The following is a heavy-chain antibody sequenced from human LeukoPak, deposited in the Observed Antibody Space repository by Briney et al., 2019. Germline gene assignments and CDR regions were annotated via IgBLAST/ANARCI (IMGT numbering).Heavy chain of an antibody. CDR1: GFTFTNYW. Sequence: GGSLRLSCAASGFTFTNYWMHWVRQAPGMGLVWVSRLPPDELDIIYADSVKGRFTVSRDDAKNTVDLQMNSLRGEDTAVYYCVRGRGSYGWFDPWGQGTLVTVSS. J-gene: IGHJ5*02. D-gene: IGHD3-10*01. CDR3: VRGRGSYGWFDP. V-gene: IGHV3-74*01. CDR2: LPPDELDI.